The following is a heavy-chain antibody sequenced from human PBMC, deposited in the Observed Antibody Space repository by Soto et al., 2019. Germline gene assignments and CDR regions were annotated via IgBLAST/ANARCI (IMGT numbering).Heavy chain of an antibody. J-gene: IGHJ4*02. V-gene: IGHV4-30-4*01. CDR1: GGSIRSGDYY. D-gene: IGHD3-22*01. Sequence: QVQLQESGPGLVKPSQTLSLTCTVSGGSIRSGDYYWSWIRQPPGKGLEGIGYIYYSGSTYYNPSLKSRVTISVDTSRNQFFLKLSSVTAADTAVYYCASYYYDSSGYPKGDYWGQGTRVTVSS. CDR2: IYYSGST. CDR3: ASYYYDSSGYPKGDY.